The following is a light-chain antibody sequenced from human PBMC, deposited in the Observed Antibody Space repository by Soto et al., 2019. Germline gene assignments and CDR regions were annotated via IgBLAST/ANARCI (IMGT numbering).Light chain of an antibody. CDR3: LLTYSDAVV. CDR2: DIS. Sequence: QTVVTQEPSLTVSPGGTVTLTCGSSTGAVTSGHYPYWFQQKPDQAPRTLIYDISKKHSWTPARFSGSLLGDKAALTLSGVQPEDEAEYYCLLTYSDAVVFGGGTKVTVL. J-gene: IGLJ3*02. V-gene: IGLV7-46*01. CDR1: TGAVTSGHY.